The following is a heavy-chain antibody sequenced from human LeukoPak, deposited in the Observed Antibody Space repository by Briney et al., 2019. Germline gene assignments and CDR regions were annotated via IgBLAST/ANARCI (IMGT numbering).Heavy chain of an antibody. J-gene: IGHJ4*02. CDR2: VKQDGSEK. Sequence: PGGSLRLSCAASGFIFSRYYMTWVRQAPGKGVEWVAYVKQDGSEKYYVDSVKGRFTISKDNAKNSLYLQMNSLRAEDTAVYYCGKSWGSYRLDFDYWGQGTLVTVSS. CDR1: GFIFSRYY. D-gene: IGHD3-16*01. CDR3: GKSWGSYRLDFDY. V-gene: IGHV3-7*01.